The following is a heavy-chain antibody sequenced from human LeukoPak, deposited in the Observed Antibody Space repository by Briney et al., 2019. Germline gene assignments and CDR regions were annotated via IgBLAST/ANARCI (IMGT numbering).Heavy chain of an antibody. Sequence: PGGSLRLSCAASGFIFSNYATYWVRQAPVKGLEWVAVISYDGDDKRNADSVNGRFTISRDNSKNTLYLQMNSLRPEDTAVYYCARDRDRDIIGDGMDVWGKGTTVTVSS. CDR2: ISYDGDDK. V-gene: IGHV3-30*04. D-gene: IGHD2-15*01. CDR3: ARDRDRDIIGDGMDV. CDR1: GFIFSNYA. J-gene: IGHJ6*01.